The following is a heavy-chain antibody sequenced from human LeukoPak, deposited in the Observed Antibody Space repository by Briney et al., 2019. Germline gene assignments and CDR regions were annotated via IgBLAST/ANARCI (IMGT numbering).Heavy chain of an antibody. J-gene: IGHJ1*01. CDR2: ISGSGGST. CDR3: AKDGSYCSGGSCYLEYFQH. V-gene: IGHV3-23*01. CDR1: GFTFSSYA. Sequence: PGGSLRLSCAASGFTFSSYAMSWVRQAPGKGLEWVSAISGSGGSTYCADSVKGRFTISRDNSKNTLYLQMNSLRAEDTAVYYCAKDGSYCSGGSCYLEYFQHWGQGTLVTVSS. D-gene: IGHD2-15*01.